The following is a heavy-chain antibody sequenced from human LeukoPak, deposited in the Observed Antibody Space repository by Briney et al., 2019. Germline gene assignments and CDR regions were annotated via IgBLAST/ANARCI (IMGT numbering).Heavy chain of an antibody. CDR3: ARDPVATVTTSFDY. Sequence: GGSLRLSCTVSGFTVSSNSMSWVRQAPGKGLEWVSFIYSDNTHYSDSVKGRFTISRDNSKNTLYLQMNSLRAEDTAVYYCARDPVATVTTSFDYWGQGTLVTVSS. CDR2: IYSDNT. CDR1: GFTVSSNS. V-gene: IGHV3-66*03. J-gene: IGHJ4*02. D-gene: IGHD4-17*01.